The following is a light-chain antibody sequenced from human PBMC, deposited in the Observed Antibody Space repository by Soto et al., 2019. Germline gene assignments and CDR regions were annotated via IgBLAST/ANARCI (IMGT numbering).Light chain of an antibody. V-gene: IGKV1-27*01. CDR2: TAS. Sequence: DIQMTQSPSSLSASVGDRVTITCRASQGVSNYLAWYQQKPGKVPKLLIYTASTLQSGVPSRFSGSGSGTNFTLTISSLQPEDVATYYCQKYNSAPQTFGQGTRVEI. CDR1: QGVSNY. J-gene: IGKJ1*01. CDR3: QKYNSAPQT.